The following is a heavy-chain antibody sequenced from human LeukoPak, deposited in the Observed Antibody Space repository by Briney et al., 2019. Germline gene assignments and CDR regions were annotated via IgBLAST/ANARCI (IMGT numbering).Heavy chain of an antibody. J-gene: IGHJ4*02. CDR1: GFTFSSYG. CDR3: AKADYYDSSGHDY. D-gene: IGHD3-22*01. V-gene: IGHV3-30*18. Sequence: PGGSLRLSCAASGFTFSSYGMHWVRQAPVKELEWVAVISYDGSNKYYADSVKGRFTISRDNSKNTLYLQMNSLRAEDTAVYYCAKADYYDSSGHDYWGQGTLVTVSS. CDR2: ISYDGSNK.